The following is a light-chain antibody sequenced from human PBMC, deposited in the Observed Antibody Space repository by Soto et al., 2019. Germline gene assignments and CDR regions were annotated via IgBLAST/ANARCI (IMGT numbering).Light chain of an antibody. CDR3: CSYAHNFTWV. CDR1: TSNVGSYNL. J-gene: IGLJ3*02. V-gene: IGLV2-23*02. CDR2: EVT. Sequence: QSALTQPASVSGSPGQSITISCTANTSNVGSYNLVSWYQQHPGKAPKLMIYEVTRRPSGVSNRFSASKSANTASLTISGLQAEDEADYYCCSYAHNFTWVFGGGTKLTVL.